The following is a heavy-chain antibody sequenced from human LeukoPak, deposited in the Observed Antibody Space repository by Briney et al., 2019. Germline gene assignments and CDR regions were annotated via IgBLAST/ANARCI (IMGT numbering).Heavy chain of an antibody. CDR1: GFIFSSYE. CDR3: ARTTTYYYDSSGYLDYMDV. D-gene: IGHD3-22*01. J-gene: IGHJ6*03. Sequence: GGSLRLSCTASGFIFSSYEMNWVRQAPGKGLEWVSDISTRDNSVHYADSVKGRSTISRDNAKNSLYLQMNSLRAEDTAVYYCARTTTYYYDSSGYLDYMDVWGKGTTVTISS. CDR2: ISTRDNSV. V-gene: IGHV3-48*03.